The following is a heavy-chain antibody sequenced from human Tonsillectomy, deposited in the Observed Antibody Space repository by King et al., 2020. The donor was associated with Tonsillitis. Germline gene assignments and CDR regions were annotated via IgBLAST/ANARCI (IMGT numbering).Heavy chain of an antibody. D-gene: IGHD3-9*01. CDR1: GFTFSTYG. J-gene: IGHJ6*02. CDR2: VSHDGSNK. Sequence: VQLVESGGGVVQPGRSLRLSCAASGFTFSTYGIHWVRQAPGRGLEWVAVVSHDGSNKDYADSVKGRFTISRDNSKNTLFLQMNSLRAEDTAVYYCAKRIRSDILTGYSHYYYYGMDVWGQGTTVTVSS. CDR3: AKRIRSDILTGYSHYYYYGMDV. V-gene: IGHV3-30*18.